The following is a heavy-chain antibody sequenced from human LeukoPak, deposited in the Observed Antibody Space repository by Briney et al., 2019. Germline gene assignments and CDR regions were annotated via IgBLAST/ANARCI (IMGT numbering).Heavy chain of an antibody. CDR2: IIPIFGTA. Sequence: ASVKASCKASGGTFSSYAISWVRQAPGQGLEWMGGIIPIFGTANYAQKFQGRVTITADESTSTAYMELSSLRSEDTAVYYCARDRGTMVRGVMGYYYGMDVWGKGTTVTVSS. J-gene: IGHJ6*04. D-gene: IGHD3-10*01. CDR1: GGTFSSYA. CDR3: ARDRGTMVRGVMGYYYGMDV. V-gene: IGHV1-69*13.